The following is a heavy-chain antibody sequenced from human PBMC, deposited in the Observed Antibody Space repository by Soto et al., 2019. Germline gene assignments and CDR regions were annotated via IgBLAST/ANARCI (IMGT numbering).Heavy chain of an antibody. CDR1: GFPFSNAW. V-gene: IGHV3-15*07. J-gene: IGHJ4*02. Sequence: GGSLRLSCAASGFPFSNAWMNWVRKATGKGLEWVGRIKSKTDGGTTDYAAPVKGRFTISRDDSKNTLYLQMNSLKTEDTAVYYCTTGYGDYGLDYWGQGTLVTVSS. CDR2: IKSKTDGGTT. CDR3: TTGYGDYGLDY. D-gene: IGHD4-17*01.